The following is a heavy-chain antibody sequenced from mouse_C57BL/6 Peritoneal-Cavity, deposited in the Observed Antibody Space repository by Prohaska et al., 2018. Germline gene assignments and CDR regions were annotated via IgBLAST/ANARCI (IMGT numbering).Heavy chain of an antibody. V-gene: IGHV1-61*01. Sequence: QVQLQQPGAELVRPGSSVKLSCKASGYTFTSYWMDWVKQRPGQGLEWIGNIYPSDSENHYNQKFKDKATLTVDKSSSTAYMQLSSLTSEDSAVYYCACNDDAMDYWGQGTSVTVSS. CDR2: IYPSDSEN. CDR3: ACNDDAMDY. CDR1: GYTFTSYW. D-gene: IGHD2-1*01. J-gene: IGHJ4*01.